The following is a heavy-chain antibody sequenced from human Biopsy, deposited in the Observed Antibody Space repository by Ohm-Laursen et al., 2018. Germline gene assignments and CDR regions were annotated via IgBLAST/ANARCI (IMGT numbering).Heavy chain of an antibody. J-gene: IGHJ3*02. CDR3: AGRPWPNAFDI. Sequence: PSQTLSLTCTVSGGSISSGPSYWSWIRQHPGRGLEWIGYFFHSGSTYYNPSLKSRVIISVDKSKNQFSLNLSSVTAADTAVYYCAGRPWPNAFDIWGQGTMVTVSS. V-gene: IGHV4-31*03. CDR1: GGSISSGPSY. CDR2: FFHSGST. D-gene: IGHD5-12*01.